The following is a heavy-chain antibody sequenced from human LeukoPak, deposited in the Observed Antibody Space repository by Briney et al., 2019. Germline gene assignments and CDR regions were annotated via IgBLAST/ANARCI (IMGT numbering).Heavy chain of an antibody. Sequence: GGSLRLSCAASGFTFSSYEMNWVRQAPGKGLEWVSKISSTGYNIHYADSVKGRFTISRHNAKNSLYLHMNSLRAEDTAVYYCAKVRFEQAVYYMDVWGKGTTVIVSS. D-gene: IGHD1/OR15-1a*01. V-gene: IGHV3-48*03. CDR3: AKVRFEQAVYYMDV. J-gene: IGHJ6*03. CDR2: ISSTGYNI. CDR1: GFTFSSYE.